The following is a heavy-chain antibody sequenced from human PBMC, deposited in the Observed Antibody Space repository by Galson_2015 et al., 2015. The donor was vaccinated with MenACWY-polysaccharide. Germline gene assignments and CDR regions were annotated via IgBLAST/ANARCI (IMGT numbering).Heavy chain of an antibody. D-gene: IGHD3-10*01. CDR1: GYTFTDYY. J-gene: IGHJ5*02. V-gene: IGHV1-2*04. CDR2: INPNDGGT. Sequence: SVKVSCKASGYTFTDYYIHWVRQAPGQGLEWMGWINPNDGGTNYAQKFQGLVTMTRDTSITTAYMDLNRLISDDTAVYYCAKNHLGGTGWFDPWGQGTLVSVSS. CDR3: AKNHLGGTGWFDP.